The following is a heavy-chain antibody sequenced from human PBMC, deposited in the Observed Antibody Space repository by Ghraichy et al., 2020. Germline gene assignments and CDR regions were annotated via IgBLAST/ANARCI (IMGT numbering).Heavy chain of an antibody. J-gene: IGHJ3*02. CDR2: IYNSGTD. CDR1: GGSISSGDYF. V-gene: IGHV4-30-4*08. Sequence: LSLTCNVSGGSISSGDYFWTWIRLPPGQGLELIGYIYNSGTDYYHPSIRSRLTMSVDASKNLFSLKLNSVTAADTAVYYCARSGFYSHDTFDIWGQGTMVTVSS. CDR3: ARSGFYSHDTFDI. D-gene: IGHD3-3*01.